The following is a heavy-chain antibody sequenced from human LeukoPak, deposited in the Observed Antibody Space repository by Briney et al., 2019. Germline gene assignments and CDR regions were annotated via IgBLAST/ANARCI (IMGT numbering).Heavy chain of an antibody. J-gene: IGHJ5*02. V-gene: IGHV4-39*01. CDR1: GGSISSSSYY. D-gene: IGHD3-22*01. CDR3: ARQGYYYYDSSGYYQYNWFDP. Sequence: SETLSLTCTVSGGSISSSSYYWGWIRQPPGKGLEWIGNIYYSGSTYYNPSLKSRVTISVDTSKNQFSLKLSSVTAADTAVYYCARQGYYYYDSSGYYQYNWFDPWGQGTLVTVSS. CDR2: IYYSGST.